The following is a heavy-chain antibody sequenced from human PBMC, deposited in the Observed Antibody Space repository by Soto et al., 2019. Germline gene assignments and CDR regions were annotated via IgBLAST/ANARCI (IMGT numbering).Heavy chain of an antibody. J-gene: IGHJ6*02. D-gene: IGHD6-19*01. CDR3: ERADNGGWANGYYGMDV. V-gene: IGHV1-8*01. Sequence: QVQLVQSGAEVKKPGASVKVSCKASGFTFITYDIDWVRQATGQGLEWIGWMNPNSGNMGYAQKFQGRIALTRDTSISTVYMELSSLRAEDTAVYYCERADNGGWANGYYGMDVWGQGTTVTVSS. CDR1: GFTFITYD. CDR2: MNPNSGNM.